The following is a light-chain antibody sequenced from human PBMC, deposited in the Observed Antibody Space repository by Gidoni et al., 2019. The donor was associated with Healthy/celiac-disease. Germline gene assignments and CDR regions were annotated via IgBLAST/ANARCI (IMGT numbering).Light chain of an antibody. V-gene: IGKV1-39*01. J-gene: IGKJ4*01. Sequence: DIPMTQSPSSLSASVGDRVTITCRESQSISSYLNWYQQKPGKAPKLLIYAASILQSGVPSRFSGSGSGTDFTLTISSLQPEYFATYDCQQSYSTPPLTCGGGTKVEIK. CDR3: QQSYSTPPLT. CDR2: AAS. CDR1: QSISSY.